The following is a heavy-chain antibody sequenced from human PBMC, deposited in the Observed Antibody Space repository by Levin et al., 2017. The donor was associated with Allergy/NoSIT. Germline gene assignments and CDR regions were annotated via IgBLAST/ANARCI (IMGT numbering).Heavy chain of an antibody. Sequence: ASVKVSCKASGYTFTGYYMYWVRQAPGQGLEWMGWINPNSGGTHYAQKFQGRVTMTRDTFISTAYMELRRLRSDDTALYYCARERAAAETTYFYGVDLRGQGTTVTVSS. CDR2: INPNSGGT. J-gene: IGHJ6*01. V-gene: IGHV1-2*02. D-gene: IGHD6-13*01. CDR1: GYTFTGYY. CDR3: ARERAAAETTYFYGVDL.